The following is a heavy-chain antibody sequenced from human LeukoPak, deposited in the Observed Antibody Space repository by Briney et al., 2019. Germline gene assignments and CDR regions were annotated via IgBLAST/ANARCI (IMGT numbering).Heavy chain of an antibody. CDR1: GGSFSGYY. CDR3: ARGAVAGTNWFDP. V-gene: IGHV4-34*01. J-gene: IGHJ5*02. D-gene: IGHD6-19*01. Sequence: PSETLSLTCAVYGGSFSGYYWSWIRQPPGKGLEWIGELNHSGSTNYNPSLKSRVTISVDTSKNQFSLKLSSVTAAATAVYYCARGAVAGTNWFDPWGQGTLVTVSS. CDR2: LNHSGST.